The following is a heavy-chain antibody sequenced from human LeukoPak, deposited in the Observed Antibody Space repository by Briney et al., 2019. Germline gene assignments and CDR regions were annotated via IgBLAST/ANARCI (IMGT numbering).Heavy chain of an antibody. CDR1: GGSISSYY. J-gene: IGHJ3*02. CDR2: IYYSGST. D-gene: IGHD6-19*01. V-gene: IGHV4-59*01. Sequence: SETLSLTCTVSGGSISSYYWSWIRQPPGKGLEWIGYIYYSGSTNYNPSLKSRVTISVDTSKNQFSLKLSSVTAADTAVYYCARALITTYSYGSGWGPDAFDIWGQGTMVTVSS. CDR3: ARALITTYSYGSGWGPDAFDI.